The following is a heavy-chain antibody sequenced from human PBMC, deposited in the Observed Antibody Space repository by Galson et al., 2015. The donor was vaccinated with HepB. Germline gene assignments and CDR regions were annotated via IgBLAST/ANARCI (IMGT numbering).Heavy chain of an antibody. Sequence: SLRLSCAASGFTFRSYAIHWVRQAPGKGLEWVALISFDGNNKYYADSVKGRFTISRDNSKNTLYLQMNSLRAEDTAVYYCARVAAGPYYYYYMDVWGKGTTVTVSS. CDR3: ARVAAGPYYYYYMDV. CDR2: ISFDGNNK. D-gene: IGHD6-13*01. J-gene: IGHJ6*03. CDR1: GFTFRSYA. V-gene: IGHV3-30-3*01.